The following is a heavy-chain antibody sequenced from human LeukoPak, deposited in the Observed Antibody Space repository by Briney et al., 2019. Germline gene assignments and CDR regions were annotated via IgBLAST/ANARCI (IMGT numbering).Heavy chain of an antibody. CDR1: GGSFSGYY. Sequence: SETLSLTCAVYGGSFSGYYWSWIRQPPGKGLEWIGEINHSGSTNYNPSLKGRVTISVDTSKNQFSLKLSSVTAADTAVYYCARTFKVEMATQKGRWFDPWGQGTLVTVSS. D-gene: IGHD5-12*01. CDR2: INHSGST. J-gene: IGHJ5*02. V-gene: IGHV4-34*01. CDR3: ARTFKVEMATQKGRWFDP.